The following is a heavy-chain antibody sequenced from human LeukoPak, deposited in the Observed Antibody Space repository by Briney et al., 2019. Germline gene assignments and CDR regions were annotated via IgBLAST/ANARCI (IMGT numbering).Heavy chain of an antibody. D-gene: IGHD2-15*01. CDR3: TTRSPARYCSDGACYSSADY. Sequence: GGSLRLSCAASGFTFSSYGMHWVRQAPGKGLEWVGHIRSKADGGTPDYIAPVKGRFTISRDDSKDTLYLQMNSLNTEDTAMYYCTTRSPARYCSDGACYSSADYWGQGTLVTVSS. J-gene: IGHJ4*02. CDR2: IRSKADGGTP. CDR1: GFTFSSYG. V-gene: IGHV3-15*07.